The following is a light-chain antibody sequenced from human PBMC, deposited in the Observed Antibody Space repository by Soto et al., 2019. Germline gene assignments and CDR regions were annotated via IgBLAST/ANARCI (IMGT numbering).Light chain of an antibody. J-gene: IGLJ1*01. V-gene: IGLV2-14*02. CDR2: EGS. CDR1: SSDVGSYNL. CDR3: QSYDSSLSGNYV. Sequence: QSALTQPASVSGSPGQSITISCTGTSSDVGSYNLVSWYQQHPGKAPKLMIYEGSKRPSGVSNRFSGSKSGNTASLTISGLQAEDEADYYCQSYDSSLSGNYVFGTGTKVTVL.